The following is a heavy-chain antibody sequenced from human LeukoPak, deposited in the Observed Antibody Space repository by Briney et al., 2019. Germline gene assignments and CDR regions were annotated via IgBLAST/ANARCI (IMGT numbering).Heavy chain of an antibody. J-gene: IGHJ4*02. D-gene: IGHD2-2*01. CDR3: ARRYCSSTSCSPLSSYFDY. CDR1: GFTFSSYG. Sequence: GGSLRLSCAASGFTFSSYGMHWVRQAPGKGLEWVAFIRYDGSNKYYADSVKGRFTISRDNSKNTLYLQMNSLRAEDTAVYYCARRYCSSTSCSPLSSYFDYWGQGTLVTVSS. V-gene: IGHV3-30*02. CDR2: IRYDGSNK.